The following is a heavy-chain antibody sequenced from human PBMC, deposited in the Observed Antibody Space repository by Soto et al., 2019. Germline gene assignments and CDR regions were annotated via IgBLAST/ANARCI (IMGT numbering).Heavy chain of an antibody. D-gene: IGHD3-3*01. CDR2: ISWDGGST. CDR1: GFTFDDYT. V-gene: IGHV3-43*01. Sequence: GSLRLSCAASGFTFDDYTMHWVRQAPGKGLEWVSLISWDGGSTYYADSVKGRFTISRDNSKNSLYLQMNSLRTEDTALYYCAKDILAKPYYYYGMDVWGQGTTVTVSS. J-gene: IGHJ6*02. CDR3: AKDILAKPYYYYGMDV.